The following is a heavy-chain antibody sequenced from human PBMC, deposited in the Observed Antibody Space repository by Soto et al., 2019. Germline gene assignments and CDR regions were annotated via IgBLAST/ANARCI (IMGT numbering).Heavy chain of an antibody. CDR2: INSGGSAI. CDR3: AREGGSLNWFDP. D-gene: IGHD1-26*01. J-gene: IGHJ5*02. CDR1: GFTFSSYW. Sequence: GGSLRLSCAASGFTFSSYWMSWVRQAPGKGLEWVAYINSGGSAIYYADSVKGRFTISRDNAKNSLYLQMNSLRDEDTAVYYCAREGGSLNWFDPWGQGTLVTVSS. V-gene: IGHV3-48*02.